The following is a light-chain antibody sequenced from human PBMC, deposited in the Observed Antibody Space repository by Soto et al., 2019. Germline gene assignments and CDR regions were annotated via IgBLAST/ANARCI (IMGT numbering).Light chain of an antibody. CDR2: DTS. V-gene: IGKV3-11*01. Sequence: EIVLTQSPATLSLSPGERATLSCRTSQTISGLLNWYQQRPGQAPRLLIYDTSNRATDIPPRFSGSGSGTDIILTISSLDPEDFGVYFCQQRHNWPITFGQGTRLDVK. CDR3: QQRHNWPIT. CDR1: QTISGL. J-gene: IGKJ5*01.